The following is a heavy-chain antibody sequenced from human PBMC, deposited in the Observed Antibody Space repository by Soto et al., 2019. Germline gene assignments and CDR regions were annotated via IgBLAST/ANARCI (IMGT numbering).Heavy chain of an antibody. CDR3: ARGEDYSSSWYDNWFDP. D-gene: IGHD6-13*01. Sequence: QVQLVESGGGVVQPGRSLRLSCAASGFTFSSYAMHWVRQAPGKGLEWVAVISYDGSNKYYADSVKGRFTISRDNSKNTLYLQMNSRRAEDTAVYYCARGEDYSSSWYDNWFDPWGQGTLVTVSS. CDR1: GFTFSSYA. J-gene: IGHJ5*02. CDR2: ISYDGSNK. V-gene: IGHV3-30-3*01.